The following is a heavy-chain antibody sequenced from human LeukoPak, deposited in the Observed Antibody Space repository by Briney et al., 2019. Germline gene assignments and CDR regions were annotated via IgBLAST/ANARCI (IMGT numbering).Heavy chain of an antibody. V-gene: IGHV1-2*02. J-gene: IGHJ4*02. D-gene: IGHD3-22*01. Sequence: ASVKVSCKASGYTFTGYYMHWVRQAPGQGLEWMGWINPNSGGTNYAQKFQGRVTMTRDTSISTAYMELSRLRSDDTAVYSCARDRYYDSSGYYFDYWGQGTLVTVSS. CDR1: GYTFTGYY. CDR3: ARDRYYDSSGYYFDY. CDR2: INPNSGGT.